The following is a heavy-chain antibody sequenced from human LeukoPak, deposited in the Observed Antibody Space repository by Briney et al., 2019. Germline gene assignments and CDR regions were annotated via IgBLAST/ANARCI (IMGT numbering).Heavy chain of an antibody. CDR3: ATGITFGGVIVTFDY. J-gene: IGHJ4*02. CDR2: FDPEDGET. Sequence: ASVKVSCKVSGYTLTELSMHWVRQAPGKGLEWMGDFDPEDGETIYAQKFQGRVTMTEDTSTDTAYMELSSLRSEDTAVYYCATGITFGGVIVTFDYWGQGTLVTVSS. V-gene: IGHV1-24*01. D-gene: IGHD3-16*02. CDR1: GYTLTELS.